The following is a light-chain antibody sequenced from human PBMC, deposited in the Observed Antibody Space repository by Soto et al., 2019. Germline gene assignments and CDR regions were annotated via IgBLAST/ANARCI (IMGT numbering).Light chain of an antibody. V-gene: IGKV1-5*03. CDR1: QTISSW. Sequence: DIQMTQSPSTLSGSVGDRVTITCRASQTISSWLAWYQQKPGKAPKLLIYKASTLKIGVPSRFSGSGSGKEFTLTISSLPTDDVATNYCQHDNSYSEAFSQGTKVEL. J-gene: IGKJ1*01. CDR3: QHDNSYSEA. CDR2: KAS.